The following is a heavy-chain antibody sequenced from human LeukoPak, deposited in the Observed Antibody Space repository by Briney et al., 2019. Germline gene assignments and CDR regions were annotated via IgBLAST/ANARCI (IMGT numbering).Heavy chain of an antibody. CDR2: IKQDGGEK. CDR1: GFTFSSYW. CDR3: ARLGARQVLDY. Sequence: PGGSLRLSCTASGFTFSSYWMSWVRQAPGKGLEWVANIKQDGGEKYYVDSVKGRFTISRDNAKNSLYLQMNSLRAEDTAVYYCARLGARQVLDYRGQGTLVTVSS. V-gene: IGHV3-7*01. D-gene: IGHD4-17*01. J-gene: IGHJ4*02.